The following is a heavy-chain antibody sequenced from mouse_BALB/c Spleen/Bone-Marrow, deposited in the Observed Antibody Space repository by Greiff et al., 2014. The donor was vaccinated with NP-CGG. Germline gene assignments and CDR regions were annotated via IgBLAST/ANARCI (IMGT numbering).Heavy chain of an antibody. J-gene: IGHJ3*01. V-gene: IGHV14-3*02. CDR1: GFNITDTY. CDR3: AIDYYGSSGFAY. CDR2: IDPANGNT. Sequence: EVQLQQSGAELVKPGASVKLSCTASGFNITDTYMHWVRQRPEQGLEWIGRIDPANGNTKYDPKFQGKATITADTSSNTAYLQLSSLTSEDTAVYYCAIDYYGSSGFAYWGQGTLVTVSA. D-gene: IGHD1-1*01.